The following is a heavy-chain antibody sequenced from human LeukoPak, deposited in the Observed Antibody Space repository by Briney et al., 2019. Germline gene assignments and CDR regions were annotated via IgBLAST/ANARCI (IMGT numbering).Heavy chain of an antibody. CDR3: ARADYYDSSGYYYVAYFDY. CDR1: GGSISSSSYY. D-gene: IGHD3-22*01. J-gene: IGHJ4*02. CDR2: IYYSGST. Sequence: SETLSLTCTVSGGSISSSSYYWGWIRQPPGKGLEWIGSIYYSGSTYYNPSLKSRVTISVDTSKNQFSLKLSSVTAADTAVYYCARADYYDSSGYYYVAYFDYWGQGTLVTVSS. V-gene: IGHV4-39*07.